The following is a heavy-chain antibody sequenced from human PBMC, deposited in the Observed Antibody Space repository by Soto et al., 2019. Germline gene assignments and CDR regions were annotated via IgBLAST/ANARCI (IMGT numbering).Heavy chain of an antibody. J-gene: IGHJ4*02. CDR3: ARGLLRGYSYGSYFDY. CDR1: GGTFSSYA. CDR2: TIPIFGTA. D-gene: IGHD5-18*01. Sequence: SVKVSCKASGGTFSSYAISWVRQAPGQGLEWMGGTIPIFGTANYAQKFQGRVTITADKSTSTAYMELSSLRSEDTAVYYCARGLLRGYSYGSYFDYWGQGTLVTVS. V-gene: IGHV1-69*06.